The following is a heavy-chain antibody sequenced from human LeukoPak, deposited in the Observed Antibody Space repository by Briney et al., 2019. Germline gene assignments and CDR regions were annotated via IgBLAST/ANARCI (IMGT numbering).Heavy chain of an antibody. J-gene: IGHJ4*02. V-gene: IGHV3-23*01. CDR3: AKDWGYYYDSSGYFDY. CDR1: GFTFSSYG. Sequence: PGGSLRLSCAASGFTFSSYGMSWVRQAPGKGLEWVSAISGSGGSTYYADSVKGRFTISRDNSKNTLYLQMNRLRAEDTAVYYCAKDWGYYYDSSGYFDYWGQGTLVTVSS. D-gene: IGHD3-22*01. CDR2: ISGSGGST.